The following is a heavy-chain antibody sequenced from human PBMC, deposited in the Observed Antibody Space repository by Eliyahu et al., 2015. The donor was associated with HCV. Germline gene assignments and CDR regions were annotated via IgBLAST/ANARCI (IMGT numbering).Heavy chain of an antibody. V-gene: IGHV3-7*01. D-gene: IGHD6-13*01. CDR1: GXXXXSYW. CDR2: IKQEGTEK. J-gene: IGHJ4*02. CDR3: ARRIAASGTGGNFDS. Sequence: EVQLVESGGGLVQPGGSLRLSCAASGXXXXSYWMSWVRQAPGKGLEWXANIKQEGTEKYYVDSVKGRFTISRDNAESSLFLQMNNLRAEDTAVYYCARRIAASGTGGNFDSWGQGTLVTVSS.